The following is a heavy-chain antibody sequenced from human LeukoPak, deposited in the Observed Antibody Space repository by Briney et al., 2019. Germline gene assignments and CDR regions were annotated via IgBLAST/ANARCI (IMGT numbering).Heavy chain of an antibody. V-gene: IGHV3-48*03. CDR1: GFTFSNYE. D-gene: IGHD5-12*01. Sequence: GGSLRLSCAASGFTFSNYEMNWVRQAPGRGLEWLSYIIISGPTTSYADSVEGRFTISRDTAKNSLYLQMNSLRAEDTAVYYCGREFRYSGYGDNFDYWGQGTLVTVSS. CDR2: IIISGPTT. CDR3: GREFRYSGYGDNFDY. J-gene: IGHJ4*02.